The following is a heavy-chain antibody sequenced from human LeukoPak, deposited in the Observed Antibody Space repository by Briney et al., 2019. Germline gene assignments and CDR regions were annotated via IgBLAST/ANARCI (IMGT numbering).Heavy chain of an antibody. Sequence: ASVKVSCKASGYTFTGYYMHWVRQAPGQGLEWMGWINPNSGGTNYAQKFQGRVTMTRDTSISTAYMELRRLRSDDTAVYYCARGVYIAAAQYGYWGQGTLVTVSS. V-gene: IGHV1-2*02. D-gene: IGHD6-13*01. CDR2: INPNSGGT. J-gene: IGHJ4*02. CDR1: GYTFTGYY. CDR3: ARGVYIAAAQYGY.